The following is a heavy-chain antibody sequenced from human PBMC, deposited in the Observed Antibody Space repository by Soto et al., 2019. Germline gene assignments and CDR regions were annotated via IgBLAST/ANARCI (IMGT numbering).Heavy chain of an antibody. V-gene: IGHV1-69*06. CDR2: LIPLFGTT. D-gene: IGHD7-27*01. CDR3: ARGPNWGYRFDS. CDR1: GRTFSGHA. Sequence: QVQLVQSGAEVKKPGSSVKVSCEASGRTFSGHAISWVRQAPGQGPEWMGGLIPLFGTTQHAQRFQGRLTITADKSTTTAYMELTSLRFEDTAIYYCARGPNWGYRFDSWGQGTLVTVSS. J-gene: IGHJ4*02.